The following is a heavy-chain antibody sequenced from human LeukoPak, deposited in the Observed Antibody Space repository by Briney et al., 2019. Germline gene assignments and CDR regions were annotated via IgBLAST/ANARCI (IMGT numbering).Heavy chain of an antibody. CDR1: GGSISSYY. Sequence: SETLSLTCTVSGGSISSYYWSWIRQPPGKGLEWIGYIYYSGSTNYNPSLKSRVTISVDTSKNQLSLKLSSVTAADTAVYYCARGRGYSYGYSWFDPWGQGTLVTVSS. D-gene: IGHD5-18*01. CDR3: ARGRGYSYGYSWFDP. V-gene: IGHV4-59*01. J-gene: IGHJ5*02. CDR2: IYYSGST.